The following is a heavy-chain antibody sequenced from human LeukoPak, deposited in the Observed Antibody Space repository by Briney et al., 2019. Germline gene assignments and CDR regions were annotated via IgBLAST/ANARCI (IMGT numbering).Heavy chain of an antibody. CDR2: MKEDGSEK. V-gene: IGHV3-7*03. J-gene: IGHJ4*02. CDR3: AKDKAGSTAYFFDY. Sequence: GGSLRLSCAASGFTFSNYWMSWVRQAPGKGLEWVANMKEDGSEKYYVDSVKGRFTISRDNAKNSLYLQMNSLRAEDTAVYYCAKDKAGSTAYFFDYWGQGTLVTVSS. D-gene: IGHD6-13*01. CDR1: GFTFSNYW.